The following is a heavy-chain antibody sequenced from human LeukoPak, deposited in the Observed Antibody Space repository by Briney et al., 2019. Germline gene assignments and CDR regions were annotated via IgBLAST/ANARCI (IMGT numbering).Heavy chain of an antibody. J-gene: IGHJ3*02. V-gene: IGHV3-23*01. CDR2: ISGSGTSP. D-gene: IGHD5-12*01. Sequence: GGSLRLSCAASGFTFSNYAMSWVRQAPGKGLEWVSAISGSGTSPYYADSVKGRFTISRDNSKNTLYLQMNSLRAEDTAVYYCARENPYDSDAFDIWGQGTMVTVSS. CDR3: ARENPYDSDAFDI. CDR1: GFTFSNYA.